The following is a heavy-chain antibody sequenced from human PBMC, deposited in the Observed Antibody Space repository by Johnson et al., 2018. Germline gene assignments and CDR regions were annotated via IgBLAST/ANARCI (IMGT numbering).Heavy chain of an antibody. CDR2: IYYSGST. D-gene: IGHD6-6*01. V-gene: IGHV4-59*01. CDR1: GGSISSYY. J-gene: IGHJ6*02. CDR3: ARARVQQLVPVYYYYGMDV. Sequence: QVQLQESGPGLVKPSETLSLTCTVSGGSISSYYWSWIRQPPGKGLEWIGYIYYSGSTNYNPSLKSRVTISVDTSKNQFPLKLSSVTAADTAVYYCARARVQQLVPVYYYYGMDVWGQGTTVTVSS.